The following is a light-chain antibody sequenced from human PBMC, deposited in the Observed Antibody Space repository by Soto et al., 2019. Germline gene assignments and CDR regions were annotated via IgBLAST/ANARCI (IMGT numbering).Light chain of an antibody. J-gene: IGKJ4*01. V-gene: IGKV3-20*01. Sequence: EIVLTQSPCTLSFSPLERSTLSCRASQSVSSSYLAWYQQKPGQAPRLLIYGASSRATGIPDRFSGSGSGTDFTLTISRLEPEDFAVYYCQQYGSSPRALTFGGGTKVDIK. CDR3: QQYGSSPRALT. CDR1: QSVSSSY. CDR2: GAS.